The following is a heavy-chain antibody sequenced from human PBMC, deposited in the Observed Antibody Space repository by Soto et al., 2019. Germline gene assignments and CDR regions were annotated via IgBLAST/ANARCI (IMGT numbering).Heavy chain of an antibody. Sequence: GGSVRLSCAASGFTFSDYAMSWVRQAPGKGLEWVSGISSGGGSPYYADSVKGRFTISRDNSKNTLYLQMNSLRVEDTAVYYCAKGDGRIVPRHFDSWGQGTLVTVSS. J-gene: IGHJ4*02. CDR2: ISSGGGSP. D-gene: IGHD1-26*01. V-gene: IGHV3-23*01. CDR1: GFTFSDYA. CDR3: AKGDGRIVPRHFDS.